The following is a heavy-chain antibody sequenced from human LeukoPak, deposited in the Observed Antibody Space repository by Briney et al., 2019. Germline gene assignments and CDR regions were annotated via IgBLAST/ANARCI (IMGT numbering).Heavy chain of an antibody. J-gene: IGHJ4*02. Sequence: ASVKVSCKASGGTFSSYAINWVRQATGQGLEWMGWMNPNSGNTGYAQKFQGRVTITRNTSISTAYMELSSLRSEDTAVYYCARDSSIAVTDYWGQGTLVTVSS. CDR3: ARDSSIAVTDY. CDR2: MNPNSGNT. CDR1: GGTFSSYA. D-gene: IGHD6-19*01. V-gene: IGHV1-8*03.